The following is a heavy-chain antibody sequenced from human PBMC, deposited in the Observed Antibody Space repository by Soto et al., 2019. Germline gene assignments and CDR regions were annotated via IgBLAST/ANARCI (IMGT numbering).Heavy chain of an antibody. D-gene: IGHD2-15*01. V-gene: IGHV3-30*18. J-gene: IGHJ6*02. Sequence: ESGGGVVQPGRSLRLSCAASGFTFSSYGMHWVRQAPGKGLEWVAVISYDGSNKYYADSVKGRFTISRDNSKNTLYLQMNSLRAEDTAVYYCAKDRTAIVVVVAATSYYYYGMDVWGQGTTVTVSS. CDR3: AKDRTAIVVVVAATSYYYYGMDV. CDR1: GFTFSSYG. CDR2: ISYDGSNK.